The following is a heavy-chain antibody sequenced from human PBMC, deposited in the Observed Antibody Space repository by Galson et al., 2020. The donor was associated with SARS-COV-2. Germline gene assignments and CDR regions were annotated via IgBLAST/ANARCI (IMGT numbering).Heavy chain of an antibody. J-gene: IGHJ4*02. CDR2: VRNKANTYST. V-gene: IGHV3-72*01. CDR3: ARDNTVYGIDS. Sequence: GRGLEWIGRVRNKANTYSTDYAASVRGRFALSRDDSKNSLYLQMDSLKTEDTAVYYCARDNTVYGIDSWGQGTLVTVSS. D-gene: IGHD4-17*01.